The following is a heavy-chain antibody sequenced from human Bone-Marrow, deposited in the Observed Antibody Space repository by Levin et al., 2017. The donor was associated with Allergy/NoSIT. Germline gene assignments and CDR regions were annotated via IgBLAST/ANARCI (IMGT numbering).Heavy chain of an antibody. CDR1: GFTFSNYA. CDR2: IPSDGSYN. Sequence: GGSLRLSCAASGFTFSNYALHWVRQAPGKGLEWVAVIPSDGSYNYYADSVRGRFTISRDNSKNTVYLQMNSLRAEDTAVYYCASAYSSTNFDYWGQGTLVTVS. CDR3: ASAYSSTNFDY. V-gene: IGHV3-30*04. J-gene: IGHJ4*02. D-gene: IGHD2-21*01.